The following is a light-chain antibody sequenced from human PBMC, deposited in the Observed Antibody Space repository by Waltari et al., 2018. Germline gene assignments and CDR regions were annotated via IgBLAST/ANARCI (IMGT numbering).Light chain of an antibody. V-gene: IGLV2-11*01. CDR2: DVS. CDR1: SSDVGGSNH. J-gene: IGLJ2*01. CDR3: CSYAGSYTLVV. Sequence: QSALTQPRSVSGSPGQSVPISCTGTSSDVGGSNHVSWYQQHPGKAPKLMIYDVSKRPSGVPDRFSGSKSGNTASLTIAGLQAEDEADYYCCSYAGSYTLVVFGGGTKLTVL.